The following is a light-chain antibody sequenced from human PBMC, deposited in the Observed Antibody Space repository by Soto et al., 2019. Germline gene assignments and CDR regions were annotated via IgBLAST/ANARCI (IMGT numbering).Light chain of an antibody. Sequence: LGKPAPLYWFFGQSISHSFTGTTKDVGNYNSVSWYQQRPGKAPKFMISDVSDRPAGVSNRFSGSKSGSTATLTISSLQAEDEADYYCGSYTRSRTSVFGTATNGTDL. CDR1: TKDVGNYNS. CDR3: GSYTRSRTSV. CDR2: DVS. J-gene: IGLJ1*01. V-gene: IGLV2-14*01.